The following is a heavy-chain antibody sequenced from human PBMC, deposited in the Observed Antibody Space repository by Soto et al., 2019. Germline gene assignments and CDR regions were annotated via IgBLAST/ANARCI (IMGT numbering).Heavy chain of an antibody. CDR3: AKSHTYYDIWSGYFPPAPYYCYYSMHV. CDR1: GGSISSYY. V-gene: IGHV4-59*01. D-gene: IGHD3-3*01. CDR2: VYYSGST. Sequence: QVQLQESGPGLVKPSETLSLTCTVSGGSISSYYWSWIRQPPGKGLEWIGYVYYSGSTNYNPSLTSRVTVSVDTSKNQIYLKLRSVPAPDTAVYYDAKSHTYYDIWSGYFPPAPYYCYYSMHVWGKGTTVTVSS. J-gene: IGHJ6*03.